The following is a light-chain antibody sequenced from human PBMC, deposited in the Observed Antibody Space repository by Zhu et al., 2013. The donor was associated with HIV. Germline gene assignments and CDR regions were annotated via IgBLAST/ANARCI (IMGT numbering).Light chain of an antibody. V-gene: IGKV1-16*02. CDR2: GAS. CDR3: QQLNSYPIFA. Sequence: DIQMTQSPSSLSASVGDRVTITCRASLGISNDLAWFQQKPGKAPKSLIYGASTLQSGVPSKFSGSGSGTDFTLTISSLQPEDAATYYCQQLNSYPIFAFGPGTKVNIK. CDR1: LGISND. J-gene: IGKJ3*01.